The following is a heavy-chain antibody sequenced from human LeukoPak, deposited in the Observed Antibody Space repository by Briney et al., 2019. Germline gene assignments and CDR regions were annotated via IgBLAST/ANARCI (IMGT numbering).Heavy chain of an antibody. CDR1: GFTFSSYG. D-gene: IGHD3-3*01. CDR2: IWYDGSNK. Sequence: PGRSLRLSCAASGFTFSSYGMHWVRQAPGKGLEWVAVIWYDGSNKYYADSVKGRFTISRDNSKNTLYLQMNSLRAEDTAVYYCARDRSYYDFWSGYYKYYYYGMDVWGQGTTVTVSS. CDR3: ARDRSYYDFWSGYYKYYYYGMDV. V-gene: IGHV3-33*01. J-gene: IGHJ6*02.